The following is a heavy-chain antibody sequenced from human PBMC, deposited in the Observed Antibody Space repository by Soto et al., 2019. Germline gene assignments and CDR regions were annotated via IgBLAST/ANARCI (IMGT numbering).Heavy chain of an antibody. V-gene: IGHV1-8*01. CDR2: MNPNSGNT. CDR1: GYTFTSYD. D-gene: IGHD3-3*01. Sequence: ASVKVSCKASGYTFTSYDINWVRQATGQGLEWMGWMNPNSGNTGYAQKFQGRVTMTRNTSISTAYMELSSLRSEETAGYYCARVNDFWSGYYMGSRVYYYYYYMDVWGKGTTVTVSS. J-gene: IGHJ6*03. CDR3: ARVNDFWSGYYMGSRVYYYYYYMDV.